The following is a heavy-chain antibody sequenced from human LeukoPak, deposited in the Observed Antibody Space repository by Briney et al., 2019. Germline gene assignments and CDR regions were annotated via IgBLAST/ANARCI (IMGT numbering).Heavy chain of an antibody. Sequence: GGSLRLSCAASGFTFSDHYMSWIRQAPGKGLECVSYISSGGSTTYYTDSVKGRFTISRDNGKNTLYLQMNSLRAEDTAVYYCARAGSADYDSSGYEAFDIWGQGTMVTVSS. D-gene: IGHD3-22*01. J-gene: IGHJ3*02. CDR1: GFTFSDHY. CDR2: ISSGGSTT. CDR3: ARAGSADYDSSGYEAFDI. V-gene: IGHV3-11*04.